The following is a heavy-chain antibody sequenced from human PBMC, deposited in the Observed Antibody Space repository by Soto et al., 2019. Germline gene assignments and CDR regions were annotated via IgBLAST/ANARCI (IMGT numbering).Heavy chain of an antibody. D-gene: IGHD3-3*01. CDR2: INHSGST. Sequence: QVQLQQWGAGLLKPSETLSLTCAVYGGSFSGYYWSWIRQPPGKGLEWIGEINHSGSTNYNPSLKNRVTMSVDTSKNQFSLKLSSVTAADTAVYYCARGTFDDFWSGYYGPAYTPPSLYFDYWGQGTLVTVSS. CDR1: GGSFSGYY. CDR3: ARGTFDDFWSGYYGPAYTPPSLYFDY. J-gene: IGHJ4*02. V-gene: IGHV4-34*01.